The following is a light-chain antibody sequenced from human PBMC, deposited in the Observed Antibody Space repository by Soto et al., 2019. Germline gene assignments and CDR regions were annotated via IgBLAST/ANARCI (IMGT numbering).Light chain of an antibody. V-gene: IGKV3-11*01. CDR3: QQLSNWPPIFT. J-gene: IGKJ3*01. CDR2: DAS. Sequence: EIVLTQSTATLSFSPGERATLSCRASQSVSSYLAWYQQKPGQAPRLLIYDASNRATGIPARFSGSGSGTDFTLTISSLEPEDFAVYNCQQLSNWPPIFTFGPGNKVDIK. CDR1: QSVSSY.